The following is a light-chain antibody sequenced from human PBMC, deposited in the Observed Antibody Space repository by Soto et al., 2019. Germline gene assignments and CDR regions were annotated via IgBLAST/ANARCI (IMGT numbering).Light chain of an antibody. V-gene: IGKV3-20*01. CDR1: QSVSSSY. J-gene: IGKJ1*01. CDR3: QQYGTSPWT. Sequence: IVMTQSPGTLSVSPGERATLSCRASQSVSSSYLAWYQQKPGQAPRLLIYGVFNRATGIPDRFSGSGSGTDFTLTISRLEPEDFAVYYCQQYGTSPWTFGQGTKVDIK. CDR2: GVF.